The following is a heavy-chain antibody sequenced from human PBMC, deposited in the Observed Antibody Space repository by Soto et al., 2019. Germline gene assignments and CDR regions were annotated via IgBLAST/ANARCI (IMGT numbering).Heavy chain of an antibody. D-gene: IGHD3-10*01. CDR2: ILNDGSNR. V-gene: IGHV3-33*01. Sequence: QVQLVESGGGVVQPGRSLRLSCAASGFTFSNYGMHWVRQAPGKGLEWVAVILNDGSNRYHADSVKDRFTISRDNSKTTLYLQMNSLRAEDTAVYYCARDDEYSGNGMDVWGQGTKVTVS. CDR1: GFTFSNYG. J-gene: IGHJ6*02. CDR3: ARDDEYSGNGMDV.